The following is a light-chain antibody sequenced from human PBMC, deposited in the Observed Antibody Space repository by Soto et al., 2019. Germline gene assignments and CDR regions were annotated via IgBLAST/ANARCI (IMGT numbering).Light chain of an antibody. CDR1: SSDXGGYNY. V-gene: IGLV2-8*01. CDR3: SSYAGSNNHVV. CDR2: EVS. J-gene: IGLJ2*01. Sequence: QSALTQPPSASGSPGQSVTISCTGTSSDXGGYNYVSWYQQHPGKAPKLMIYEVSKRPSGVPDRFSGSKSGNTASLTVSGLQAEDEADYYCSSYAGSNNHVVFGGGTKLTVL.